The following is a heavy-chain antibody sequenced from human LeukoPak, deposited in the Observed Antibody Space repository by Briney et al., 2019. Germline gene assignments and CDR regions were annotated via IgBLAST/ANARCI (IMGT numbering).Heavy chain of an antibody. CDR1: GFTFSSYA. CDR3: ARACSSGSCYSAAFDI. Sequence: PGGSLRLSCAASGFTFSSYAMSWVRQAPGKGLEWVSAISDDGTSTYYADSVKGRFTTSRDNSKNTLYLQMNSLRAEDTAVYFRARACSSGSCYSAAFDIWGQGTMVTVSS. J-gene: IGHJ3*02. V-gene: IGHV3-23*01. CDR2: ISDDGTST. D-gene: IGHD2-15*01.